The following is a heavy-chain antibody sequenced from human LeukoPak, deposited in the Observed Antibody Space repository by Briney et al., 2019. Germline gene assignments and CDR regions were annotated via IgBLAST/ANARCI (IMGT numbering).Heavy chain of an antibody. Sequence: KAGGSLRLSCAASGFTFSSYSINWVRQAPGKGLEWVSSISSFSSYIYYADSVKGRFTISRDNPKNSLYLQMNSLRAEDTAVYYCARERTKGGSDAFDIWGQGTMVTVSS. CDR1: GFTFSSYS. V-gene: IGHV3-21*01. D-gene: IGHD1-1*01. CDR2: ISSFSSYI. CDR3: ARERTKGGSDAFDI. J-gene: IGHJ3*02.